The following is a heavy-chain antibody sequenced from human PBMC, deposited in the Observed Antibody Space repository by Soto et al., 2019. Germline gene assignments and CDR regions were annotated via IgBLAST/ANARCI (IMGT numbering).Heavy chain of an antibody. Sequence: SETLSLTCTVSGGSISSSSYYWGWIRQPPGKGLEWIGSIYYSGSTYYNPSLKSRVTISVDTSKNQFSLKLSSVTAADTAVYYCARPGAYCGGDRPPRYDAFDIWGQGTMVTVSS. CDR2: IYYSGST. V-gene: IGHV4-39*01. CDR3: ARPGAYCGGDRPPRYDAFDI. D-gene: IGHD2-21*02. J-gene: IGHJ3*02. CDR1: GGSISSSSYY.